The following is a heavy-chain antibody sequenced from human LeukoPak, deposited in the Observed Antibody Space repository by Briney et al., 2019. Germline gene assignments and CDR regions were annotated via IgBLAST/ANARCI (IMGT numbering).Heavy chain of an antibody. CDR1: GYTFTSYY. J-gene: IGHJ4*02. D-gene: IGHD2-2*01. CDR3: ASSLGYCSSTSCPPFDY. CDR2: INPSGGST. Sequence: ASVKVSCKASGYTFTSYYMHWVRQAPGQGLEWMGIINPSGGSTSYAQKFQGRVTMTRDTSTSTVYMELSSLGSEDTAVYYCASSLGYCSSTSCPPFDYWGQGTLVTVSS. V-gene: IGHV1-46*03.